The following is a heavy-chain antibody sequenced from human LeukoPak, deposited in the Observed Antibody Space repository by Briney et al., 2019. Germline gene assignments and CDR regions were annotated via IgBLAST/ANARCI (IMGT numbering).Heavy chain of an antibody. CDR3: ARDLSSIAAAGNNWFDP. Sequence: ASVKVSCKASGGTFSTYAIDWVRQAPGQGLEWMGRINPNSGGTNYAQKFQGRVTMTRDTSISTAYMELSRLRSDDTAVYYCARDLSSIAAAGNNWFDPWGQGTLVTVSS. J-gene: IGHJ5*02. CDR2: INPNSGGT. V-gene: IGHV1-2*06. D-gene: IGHD6-13*01. CDR1: GGTFSTYA.